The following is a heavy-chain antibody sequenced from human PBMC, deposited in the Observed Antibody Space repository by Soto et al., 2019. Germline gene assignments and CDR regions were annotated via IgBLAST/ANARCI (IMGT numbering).Heavy chain of an antibody. Sequence: PSEPLSLTCAVSGVSIQNSHSFWGWIRQPPGKGLEFIANVYYSGGAHYNPSFKSRVTISVDTATNQVSLRMSSVTAADTAVYFCGRVVEGATRHTDFDSWGQGTLVTVSS. CDR1: GVSIQNSHSF. CDR2: VYYSGGA. V-gene: IGHV4-39*01. J-gene: IGHJ5*01. CDR3: GRVVEGATRHTDFDS. D-gene: IGHD2-21*01.